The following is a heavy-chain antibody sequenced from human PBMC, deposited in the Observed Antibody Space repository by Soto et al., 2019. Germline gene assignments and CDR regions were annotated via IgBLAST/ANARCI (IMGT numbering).Heavy chain of an antibody. D-gene: IGHD2-15*01. CDR3: ARGVAATYYYYGMDV. CDR1: GGTFRSYA. J-gene: IGHJ6*02. Sequence: ASVKVSCKASGGTFRSYAISWVRQAPGQGLEWMGGIIPIFGTANYAQTFQGRVTITADESTSTAYMELSSLRSEDTAVYYCARGVAATYYYYGMDVWGQGTTVTVSS. V-gene: IGHV1-69*13. CDR2: IIPIFGTA.